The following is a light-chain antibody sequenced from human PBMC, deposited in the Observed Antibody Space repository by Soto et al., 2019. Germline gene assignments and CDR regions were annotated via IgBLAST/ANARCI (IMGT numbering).Light chain of an antibody. J-gene: IGLJ3*02. CDR2: GDN. Sequence: QSVLTQPPSVSGAPGQRVTISCTGSSSNLGRGYDVHWYQQVPGSAPRLLLSGDNTRPSGVPDRFSGSRSGTSASLAITGLQAEDEADYYCQTFDSSLTISWVFGGGTKLTVL. CDR1: SSNLGRGYD. CDR3: QTFDSSLTISWV. V-gene: IGLV1-40*01.